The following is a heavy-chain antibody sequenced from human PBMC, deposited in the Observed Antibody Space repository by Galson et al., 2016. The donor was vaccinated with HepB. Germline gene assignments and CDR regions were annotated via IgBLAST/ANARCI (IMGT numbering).Heavy chain of an antibody. V-gene: IGHV3-33*01. D-gene: IGHD3-16*01. CDR1: SFSFSTYG. CDR2: IWPDGSNK. J-gene: IGHJ4*02. CDR3: AREIQGRWYYFDY. Sequence: SLRLSCAASSFSFSTYGMHWVRQAPGKGLEWVAVIWPDGSNKQYADSVKGRFTISRDNSKSTLNLQMNSLRGEDTAGYYCAREIQGRWYYFDYWGQGTLVTVSS.